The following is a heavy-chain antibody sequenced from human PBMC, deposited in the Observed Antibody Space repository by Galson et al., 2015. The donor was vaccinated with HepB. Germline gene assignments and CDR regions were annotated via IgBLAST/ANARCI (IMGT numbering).Heavy chain of an antibody. V-gene: IGHV3-23*01. CDR2: ISGSGGST. CDR3: AKDVIVVVPAAPPQYFQH. D-gene: IGHD2-2*01. Sequence: SLRLSCAASGFTFSSYAMSWVRQAPGKGLEWVSAISGSGGSTYYADSVKGRFTISRDNSKNTLYLQMNSLRAEDTAVYYCAKDVIVVVPAAPPQYFQHWGQGTLVTVSS. J-gene: IGHJ1*01. CDR1: GFTFSSYA.